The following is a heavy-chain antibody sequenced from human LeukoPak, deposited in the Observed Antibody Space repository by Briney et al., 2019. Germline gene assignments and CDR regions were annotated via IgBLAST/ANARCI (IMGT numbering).Heavy chain of an antibody. CDR1: DGSISSSSYY. CDR3: ARSGYPGRLLDY. Sequence: SETLSLTCTVSDGSISSSSYYWDWIRQPPGKGLEWIGSIYYSGSTYYNPSLKSRVTISVDTSKNQYSLKLSSVTAADTAVYYCARSGYPGRLLDYWGQETLVTVSS. V-gene: IGHV4-39*07. CDR2: IYYSGST. J-gene: IGHJ4*02. D-gene: IGHD3-3*01.